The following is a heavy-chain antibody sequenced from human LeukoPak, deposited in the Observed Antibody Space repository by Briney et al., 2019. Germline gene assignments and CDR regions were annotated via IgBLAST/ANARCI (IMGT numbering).Heavy chain of an antibody. D-gene: IGHD2-8*01. V-gene: IGHV3-23*01. Sequence: GGSLTLSCAGSGFTFSSYAMSWVRQAPGKGLEWVPAISDSGDYTYYADSVKGRFTISRDNSKNTLYLHVNSLRAEDTAVYYCAKDTSIGKYCTSGVCSPFDYWGQGTLVTVSS. CDR3: AKDTSIGKYCTSGVCSPFDY. J-gene: IGHJ4*02. CDR2: ISDSGDYT. CDR1: GFTFSSYA.